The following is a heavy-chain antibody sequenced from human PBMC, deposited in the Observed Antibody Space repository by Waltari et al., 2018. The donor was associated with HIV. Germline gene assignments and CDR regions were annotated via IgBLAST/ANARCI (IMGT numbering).Heavy chain of an antibody. J-gene: IGHJ4*02. CDR1: GFTLSNLA. D-gene: IGHD3-22*01. Sequence: QVQLVESGGGVVQPGRSLRLSCAASGFTLSNLAMHWVRQAPGKGLEWVAVIWYDGDNKYYADSVKGRFTISRDNSKNTLYLQMNSLRVEDTAVYYCARGGYYYDISGYYHYWGQGTLVTVSS. CDR3: ARGGYYYDISGYYHY. CDR2: IWYDGDNK. V-gene: IGHV3-33*01.